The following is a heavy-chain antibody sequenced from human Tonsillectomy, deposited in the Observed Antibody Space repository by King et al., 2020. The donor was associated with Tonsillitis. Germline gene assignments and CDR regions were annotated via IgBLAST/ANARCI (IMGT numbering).Heavy chain of an antibody. CDR3: ARGHRPGGITMVRGVSHFDY. CDR1: GGSFSGYY. D-gene: IGHD3-10*01. CDR2: INHSGST. J-gene: IGHJ4*02. V-gene: IGHV4-34*01. Sequence: VQLQQWGAGLLKPSETLSLTCAVYGGSFSGYYWSWIRQPPGKGLEWIGEINHSGSTNYNPSLKSRVTVSVDTSKNQFSLKLSSVTAADTAVYYCARGHRPGGITMVRGVSHFDYWGQGTLVTVSP.